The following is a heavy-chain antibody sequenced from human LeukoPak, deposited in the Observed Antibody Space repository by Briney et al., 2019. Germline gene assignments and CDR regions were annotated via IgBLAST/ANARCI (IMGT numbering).Heavy chain of an antibody. Sequence: GGSLRLSCAASGFTFSSYAMGWVRQAPGKGLEWVSAISGSGGSTYYADSVKGRFTISRDNSKNTLYLQMNSLRAEDTAVYYCAKDSSGYLHFDIWGQGTMVTVSS. J-gene: IGHJ3*02. CDR2: ISGSGGST. V-gene: IGHV3-23*01. D-gene: IGHD3-22*01. CDR1: GFTFSSYA. CDR3: AKDSSGYLHFDI.